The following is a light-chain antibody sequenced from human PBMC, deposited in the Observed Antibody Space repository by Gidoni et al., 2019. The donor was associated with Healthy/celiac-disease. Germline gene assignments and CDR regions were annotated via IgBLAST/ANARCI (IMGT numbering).Light chain of an antibody. Sequence: DIQLTQSPSFLSASVGDRVTITCRASQGITTYLAWYQQKPGKAPELLIYAASTLQSGVPSRFSGSGSGTEFTLTVSSLQPEDFATYYCQQLNSYPFAFGPGTKVDIK. CDR3: QQLNSYPFA. CDR1: QGITTY. J-gene: IGKJ3*01. V-gene: IGKV1-9*01. CDR2: AAS.